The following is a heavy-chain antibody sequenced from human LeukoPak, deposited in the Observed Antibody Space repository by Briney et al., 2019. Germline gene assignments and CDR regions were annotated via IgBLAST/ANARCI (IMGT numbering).Heavy chain of an antibody. J-gene: IGHJ6*03. D-gene: IGHD2-2*01. CDR2: INPNSGGT. CDR3: AKVGEDIVVEPATYYYYYMDV. Sequence: ASVKVSCKASGYTFTGYYMYWVRQAPGQGLEWMGWINPNSGGTNYAQKFQGRVTMTRDTSISTAYMELSRLRSDDTAVYYCAKVGEDIVVEPATYYYYYMDVWGKGTTVTISS. CDR1: GYTFTGYY. V-gene: IGHV1-2*02.